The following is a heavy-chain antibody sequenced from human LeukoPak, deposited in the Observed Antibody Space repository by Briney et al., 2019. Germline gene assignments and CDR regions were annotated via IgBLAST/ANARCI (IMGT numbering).Heavy chain of an antibody. CDR1: GESFNNYY. J-gene: IGHJ4*02. V-gene: IGHV4-34*01. D-gene: IGHD3-10*01. Sequence: SETLSLTCAVYGESFNNYYWTWIRQSPGKGLEWIGEINHGGSTNYNPSLKSRLSISVDPSKNQFSLKLTSVIAADTAVYYCARAGRFGELYGPLDFWGQGTLVTASS. CDR3: ARAGRFGELYGPLDF. CDR2: INHGGST.